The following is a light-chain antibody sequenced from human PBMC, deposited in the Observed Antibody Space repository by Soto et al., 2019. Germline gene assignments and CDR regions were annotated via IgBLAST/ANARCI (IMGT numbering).Light chain of an antibody. CDR2: GAS. Sequence: EIVMTQSPATLSVSPGGRATLSCRASQSISDTLAWYQQKPGQAPRLLIHGASTRATGFPGRFSGSGSGTDFTLTISSLQSEDFAVYYCQQYGSSPSTFGQGTKVDI. CDR3: QQYGSSPST. J-gene: IGKJ1*01. CDR1: QSISDT. V-gene: IGKV3-15*01.